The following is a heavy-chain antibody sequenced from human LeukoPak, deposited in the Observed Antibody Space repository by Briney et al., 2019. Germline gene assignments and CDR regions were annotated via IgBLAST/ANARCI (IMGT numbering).Heavy chain of an antibody. D-gene: IGHD3-9*01. Sequence: PGRSLRLSCAASGFTFSSYAMHWVRQAPGKGLEWVAVISYDGSNKYYADSVKGRFTISRDNSKNTLYLQMNSLRAEDTAVYYCAKLIGWLSNFRLDYWGQGTLVTVSS. V-gene: IGHV3-30-3*01. J-gene: IGHJ4*02. CDR2: ISYDGSNK. CDR1: GFTFSSYA. CDR3: AKLIGWLSNFRLDY.